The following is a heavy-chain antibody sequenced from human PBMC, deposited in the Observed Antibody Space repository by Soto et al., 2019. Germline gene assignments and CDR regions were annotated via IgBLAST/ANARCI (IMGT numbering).Heavy chain of an antibody. CDR2: TSHDGVT. D-gene: IGHD3-22*01. V-gene: IGHV4-4*02. CDR3: ARLSSDYYDSSGYDPPWPYVGMDV. CDR1: SGSIDNVYW. J-gene: IGHJ6*02. Sequence: SETLSLTCAVSSGSIDNVYWWSWVRQSPGKGLEWIGETSHDGVTNYNPSLKGRVTISIDKSKNQFYLDLNSVTAADTAVYYCARLSSDYYDSSGYDPPWPYVGMDVWGQGTTVTVSS.